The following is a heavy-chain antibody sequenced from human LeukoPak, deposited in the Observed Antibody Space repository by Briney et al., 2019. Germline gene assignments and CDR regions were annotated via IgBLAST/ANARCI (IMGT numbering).Heavy chain of an antibody. J-gene: IGHJ6*02. CDR1: GDSFSNYY. CDR3: ARQPPQYYGMDV. V-gene: IGHV4-4*07. Sequence: SETLSLTCTDPGDSFSNYYWSWIRQPAGKGLEWIGRIYTSGSTNYNPSVKSRVTMSVDTSNNQFSLKLTSVTAADTAVYYCARQPPQYYGMDVWGQGTTVTVSS. CDR2: IYTSGST. D-gene: IGHD1-14*01.